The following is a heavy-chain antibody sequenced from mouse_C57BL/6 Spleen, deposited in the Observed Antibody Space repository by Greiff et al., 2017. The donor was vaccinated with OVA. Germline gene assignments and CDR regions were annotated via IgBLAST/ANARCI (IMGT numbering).Heavy chain of an antibody. J-gene: IGHJ2*01. CDR3: AREGTGTGEFDY. Sequence: QVQLQQSGPELVKPGASVKISCKASGYAFSSSWMNWVKQRPGKGLEWIGRIYPGDGDTNYNGKFKGKATLTADKSSSTAYMQLSSLTSEDSAVYFCAREGTGTGEFDYWGQGTTLTVSS. V-gene: IGHV1-82*01. D-gene: IGHD4-1*01. CDR2: IYPGDGDT. CDR1: GYAFSSSW.